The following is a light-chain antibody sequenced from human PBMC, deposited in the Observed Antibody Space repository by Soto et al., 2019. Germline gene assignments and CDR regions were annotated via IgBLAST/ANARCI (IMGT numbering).Light chain of an antibody. J-gene: IGKJ2*02. CDR1: QSISNY. Sequence: DIQMTQSPSSLSASVGDRVTITCRASQSISNYLNWYQQKPGKAPKLLIYAASRLQSGVPSRFSGSGSGTDFTLTISSLQPEDFATYYCQQSYSTPPCTFGQGTKVEIK. CDR3: QQSYSTPPCT. V-gene: IGKV1-39*01. CDR2: AAS.